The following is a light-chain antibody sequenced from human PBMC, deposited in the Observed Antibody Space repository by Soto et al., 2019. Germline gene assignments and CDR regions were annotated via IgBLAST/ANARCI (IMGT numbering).Light chain of an antibody. Sequence: AIPMTQSPSSLSASVEDRVAITCRASQAISNALAWYQQKPGQPPTLLIYDVSSLESGVPSRFSGSGSGTDFTLTIRSLQPEDFATYFCQQFRDSPFTFGGGTRVDIK. J-gene: IGKJ4*01. CDR2: DVS. CDR3: QQFRDSPFT. V-gene: IGKV1D-13*01. CDR1: QAISNA.